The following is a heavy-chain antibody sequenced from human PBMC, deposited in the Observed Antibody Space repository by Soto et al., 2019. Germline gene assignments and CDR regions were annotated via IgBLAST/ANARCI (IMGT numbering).Heavy chain of an antibody. Sequence: GGSLRLSCAASGFTFSDYYMNWIRQAPGKGLEWVSYISGSGSTKYYADSVKGRFTISRDNAKNSLFLQMNSLRAEDTAVYYCARAIRAYRGYDPRGGDYWGQGTLVTVSS. V-gene: IGHV3-11*01. CDR1: GFTFSDYY. CDR2: ISGSGSTK. J-gene: IGHJ4*02. CDR3: ARAIRAYRGYDPRGGDY. D-gene: IGHD5-12*01.